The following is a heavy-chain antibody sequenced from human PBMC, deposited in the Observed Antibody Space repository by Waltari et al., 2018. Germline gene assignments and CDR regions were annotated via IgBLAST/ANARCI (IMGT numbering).Heavy chain of an antibody. CDR1: GYSISSGYY. V-gene: IGHV4-38-2*02. Sequence: QVQLQESGPGLVKPSETLSLTCTVSGYSISSGYYWGWIRQPPGKGLEWIGSIYHSGSTYYNPSLKSRVTISVDTSKTQFSLKLSSVTAADTAVYYCARVFQAARPDYNWFDPWGQGTLVTVSS. D-gene: IGHD6-6*01. J-gene: IGHJ5*02. CDR2: IYHSGST. CDR3: ARVFQAARPDYNWFDP.